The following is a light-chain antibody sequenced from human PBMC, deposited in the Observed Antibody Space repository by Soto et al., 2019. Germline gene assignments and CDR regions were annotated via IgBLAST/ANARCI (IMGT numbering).Light chain of an antibody. J-gene: IGKJ5*01. Sequence: EIVLTQSPATLSLSPWERATLSCRASQSVSSYLAWYQQKPGQAPRLLIYDASNRATGIPARFSGSGSGTDFTLTISSLEPEDFAVYYCQQRSNWPPITFGQGTRLEMK. CDR2: DAS. V-gene: IGKV3-11*01. CDR1: QSVSSY. CDR3: QQRSNWPPIT.